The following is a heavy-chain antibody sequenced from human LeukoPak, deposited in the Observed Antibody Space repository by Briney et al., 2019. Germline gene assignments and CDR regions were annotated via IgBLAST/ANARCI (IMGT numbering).Heavy chain of an antibody. CDR1: GFAFSSYV. Sequence: GGSLRLSCAASGFAFSSYVMQWVRQAPGKGLEYVSAISSNGGSTYYAKSVKGRFTISRDNSKNTLYLQMGSLRDEDMAVYFCARVSGYCGGSSCYLDYWGQGTLVTVSS. V-gene: IGHV3-64*01. CDR2: ISSNGGST. CDR3: ARVSGYCGGSSCYLDY. J-gene: IGHJ4*02. D-gene: IGHD2-2*01.